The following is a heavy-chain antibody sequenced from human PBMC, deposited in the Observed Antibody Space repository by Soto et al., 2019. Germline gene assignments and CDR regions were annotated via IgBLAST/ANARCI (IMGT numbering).Heavy chain of an antibody. CDR3: AKLVSSGPGAYYYYGMDV. CDR1: GFTFSSYG. D-gene: IGHD6-19*01. Sequence: QVQLVESGGGVVQPGRSLRLSCAASGFTFSSYGMHWVRQAPGKGLEWVAVISYDGSNKYYADSVKGRFTISRDNSKNTLYLQMNSLRAEDTAVYYCAKLVSSGPGAYYYYGMDVWGQGTTVTVSS. CDR2: ISYDGSNK. J-gene: IGHJ6*02. V-gene: IGHV3-30*18.